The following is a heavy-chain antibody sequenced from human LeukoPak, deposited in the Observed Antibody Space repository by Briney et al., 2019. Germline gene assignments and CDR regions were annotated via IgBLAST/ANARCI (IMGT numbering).Heavy chain of an antibody. CDR1: GFTFRSFE. CDR2: ISGDGTTI. D-gene: IGHD2-15*01. V-gene: IGHV3-48*03. J-gene: IGHJ4*02. CDR3: ARAVSAARVYDY. Sequence: GGSLRLSCAASGFTFRSFEMNWVRQAPGKGLECLSYISGDGTTIQYADSVKGRFTISRDNANNSLYLQMNSLRVEDTAVYYCARAVSAARVYDYWGQGTLVTVSS.